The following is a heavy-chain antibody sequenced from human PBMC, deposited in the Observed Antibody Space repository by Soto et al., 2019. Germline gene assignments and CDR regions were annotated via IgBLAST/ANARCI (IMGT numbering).Heavy chain of an antibody. CDR1: GGSWTYTS. D-gene: IGHD5-18*01. V-gene: IGHV4-34*01. Sequence: QVQVQQWGAGLLRPSETLSLTCTFSGGSWTYTSWSWIRQPPGKGLEWIGEISSYEGTNYNPSLKSRVTMSMDTSKNQLSLKLTSMTAADTAVYYCARGVDSAKAGYWDQGALVTVSS. J-gene: IGHJ4*02. CDR3: ARGVDSAKAGY. CDR2: ISSYEGT.